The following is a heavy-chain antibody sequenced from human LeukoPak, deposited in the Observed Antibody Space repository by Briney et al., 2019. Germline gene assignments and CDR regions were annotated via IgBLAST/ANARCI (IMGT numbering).Heavy chain of an antibody. J-gene: IGHJ4*02. CDR2: VYHSGST. D-gene: IGHD1-1*01. Sequence: SETLSLTCTDSGGSISSYYWSWIRLSPGKGLEWIGYVYHSGSTNYNPSLKSRVTISVDTSKNQFSLKLRSVTVPDTAVYYCASGLRTNWARFDHWGPGTQVTVSS. CDR3: ASGLRTNWARFDH. V-gene: IGHV4-59*01. CDR1: GGSISSYY.